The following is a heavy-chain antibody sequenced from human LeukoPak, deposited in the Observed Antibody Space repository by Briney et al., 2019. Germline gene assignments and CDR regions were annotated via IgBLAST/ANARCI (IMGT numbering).Heavy chain of an antibody. J-gene: IGHJ6*03. CDR3: ARDGSVGSGWYSHYYYMDV. V-gene: IGHV1-2*02. CDR1: GYTFTGYY. D-gene: IGHD6-19*01. CDR2: INPNSGGT. Sequence: ASVKVSCKASGYTFTGYYMNWVRQAPGQGLEWMGWINPNSGGTNYAQKFQGRVTMTRDTSISTAYMELSRLRSDDTAVYYCARDGSVGSGWYSHYYYMDVWGKGTTVTVSS.